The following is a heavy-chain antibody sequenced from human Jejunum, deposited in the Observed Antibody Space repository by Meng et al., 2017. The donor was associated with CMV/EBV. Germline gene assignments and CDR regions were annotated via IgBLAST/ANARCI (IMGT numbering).Heavy chain of an antibody. CDR3: ARGTGSGSWLIDS. CDR2: IPFDGNNE. J-gene: IGHJ4*02. D-gene: IGHD6-13*01. V-gene: IGHV3-30*04. Sequence: SGFTCSSYAMHWVRQAPGKGLEWVAVIPFDGNNEHYADSVKGRFTISRDNSKNTLYLQVNSLRLEDTGVYYCARGTGSGSWLIDSWGQGTLVTVSS. CDR1: GFTCSSYA.